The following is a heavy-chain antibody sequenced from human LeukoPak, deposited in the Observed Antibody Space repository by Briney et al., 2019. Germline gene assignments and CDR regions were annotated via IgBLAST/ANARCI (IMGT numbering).Heavy chain of an antibody. CDR3: ARDGHHYYDSSGYYSFGY. D-gene: IGHD3-22*01. V-gene: IGHV3-48*03. J-gene: IGHJ4*02. Sequence: GGSLRLSCAASGFTFSSYEMNWVRQAPGKGLEWVSYISTTGSSIYYADSVKGRFTISRDNAKNSLYLQMNSLRAEDTAVYYCARDGHHYYDSSGYYSFGYWGQGTLVTVSS. CDR2: ISTTGSSI. CDR1: GFTFSSYE.